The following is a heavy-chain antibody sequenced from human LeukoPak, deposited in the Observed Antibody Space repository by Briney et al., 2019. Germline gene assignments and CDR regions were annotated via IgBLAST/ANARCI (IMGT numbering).Heavy chain of an antibody. J-gene: IGHJ3*02. CDR1: GGSISSYY. Sequence: PSETLSLTCTVSGGSISSYYWSWIRQPPGKGLEWIGYTYYSGSTNYNPSLKSRVTISVDTSKNQFSLKLSSVTAADTAVYYCARVCENYVSSGPGAFDIWGQGTMVTVSS. CDR2: TYYSGST. CDR3: ARVCENYVSSGPGAFDI. V-gene: IGHV4-59*01. D-gene: IGHD3-22*01.